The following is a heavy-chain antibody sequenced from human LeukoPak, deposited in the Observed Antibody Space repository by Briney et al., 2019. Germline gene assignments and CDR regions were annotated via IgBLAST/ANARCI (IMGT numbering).Heavy chain of an antibody. CDR2: ISSNGGST. CDR1: GFTFSSYA. Sequence: PGGSLRLSCSASGFTFSSYAMHWVRQAPGKGLENVSAISSNGGSTYYADSVKGRFTISRDNSKNTLYLQMSSLRAEDTAVYYCVKDYDILTGYFDYWGQGTLVTVSS. D-gene: IGHD3-9*01. CDR3: VKDYDILTGYFDY. J-gene: IGHJ4*02. V-gene: IGHV3-64D*06.